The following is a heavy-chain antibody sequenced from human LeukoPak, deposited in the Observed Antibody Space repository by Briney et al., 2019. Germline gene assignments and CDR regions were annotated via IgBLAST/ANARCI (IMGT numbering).Heavy chain of an antibody. CDR3: ARDSRWPRGAFDI. D-gene: IGHD4-23*01. J-gene: IGHJ3*02. CDR2: INPSGGST. Sequence: ASVKVSCKASGGTFSSYAISWVRQAPGQGLEWMGIINPSGGSTSYAQKFQGRVTMTRDTSTSTVYMELSSLRSEDTAVYYCARDSRWPRGAFDIWGQGTMVTVSS. CDR1: GGTFSSYA. V-gene: IGHV1-46*01.